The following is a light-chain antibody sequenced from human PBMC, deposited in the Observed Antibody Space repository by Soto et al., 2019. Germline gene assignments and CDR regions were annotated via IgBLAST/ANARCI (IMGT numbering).Light chain of an antibody. CDR3: NSYGSTSTRYV. V-gene: IGLV2-14*01. J-gene: IGLJ1*01. Sequence: QSALTQPASVSGSPGQSISISCTGTSSDVGGYNYVSWYQQHPGKAPKLMIYEVSNRPSGVSNRFSGSKSGNTASLTTSGLQAEDEADYFCNSYGSTSTRYVSGTGTKLTVL. CDR1: SSDVGGYNY. CDR2: EVS.